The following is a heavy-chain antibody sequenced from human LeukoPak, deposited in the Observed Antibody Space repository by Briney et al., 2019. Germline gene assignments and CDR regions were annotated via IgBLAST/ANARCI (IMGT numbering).Heavy chain of an antibody. CDR2: MKYDGSAK. V-gene: IGHV3-7*01. CDR3: ARDIAAAGLFFDY. CDR1: GFTFSSYW. J-gene: IGHJ4*02. Sequence: GGSLRLSCAAAGFTFSSYWMSWVRQAPGKGLEWVANMKYDGSAKDYVDSVKGRFTISRDNSKNSLYLQMNSLRAEDTAVYYCARDIAAAGLFFDYWGQGTLVTVSS. D-gene: IGHD6-13*01.